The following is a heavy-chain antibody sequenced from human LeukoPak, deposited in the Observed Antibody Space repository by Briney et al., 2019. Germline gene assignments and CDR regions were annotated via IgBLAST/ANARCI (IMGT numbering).Heavy chain of an antibody. J-gene: IGHJ6*03. CDR3: ARALAWGGSSYSYYYMDV. CDR1: GYTFSDYD. CDR2: INPNSGNA. Sequence: GASVKVSCKASGYTFSDYDINWGRQATGQSLGGRGWINPNSGNAGYAKKFQGRVTMTRNTSISTAYMELSSLRSEDTAVYYCARALAWGGSSYSYYYMDVWDKGTTVTVSS. D-gene: IGHD1-26*01. V-gene: IGHV1-8*01.